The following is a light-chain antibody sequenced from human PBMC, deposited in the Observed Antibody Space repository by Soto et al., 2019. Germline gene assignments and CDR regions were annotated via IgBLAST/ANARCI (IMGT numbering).Light chain of an antibody. CDR2: EVS. CDR3: SSYTSSTTPYV. V-gene: IGLV2-14*01. J-gene: IGLJ1*01. CDR1: SSDVGAYNY. Sequence: QSVLTQPASVSGSPGQSITISCTGTSSDVGAYNYVSWYQQHPGKAPKLMIYEVSNRPSGVSNRFSASKSGNTASLTISGLQAEDEADYYCSSYTSSTTPYVFGSGTKLTVL.